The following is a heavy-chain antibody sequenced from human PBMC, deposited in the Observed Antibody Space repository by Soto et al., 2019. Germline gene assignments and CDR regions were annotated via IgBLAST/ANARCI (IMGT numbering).Heavy chain of an antibody. J-gene: IGHJ4*02. Sequence: AESLKSSCNASGYSFTSYWIAWVRQMPWKGLEYMGLFHPGDSDTRYSPSFQGQVTFSADKSITTAYLQWSSLKASDTAMYYCASQFRYSGYEYGYDYWGQGTLVTVSS. CDR2: FHPGDSDT. V-gene: IGHV5-51*01. CDR1: GYSFTSYW. D-gene: IGHD5-12*01. CDR3: ASQFRYSGYEYGYDY.